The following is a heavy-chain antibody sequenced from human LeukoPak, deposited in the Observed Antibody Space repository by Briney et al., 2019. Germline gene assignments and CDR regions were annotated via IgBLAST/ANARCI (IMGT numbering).Heavy chain of an antibody. CDR2: ISAYNGKT. CDR3: ARAAKGLVDLVVVAAAFPVDY. D-gene: IGHD2-2*01. V-gene: IGHV1-18*01. J-gene: IGHJ4*02. Sequence: GASVKVSCKASGYTFTTYGISWVRQAPGQGLEGMGWISAYNGKTNYAQKFQGRVTLTTDTSTSTAFMELRSLRSDDTAVYYCARAAKGLVDLVVVAAAFPVDYWGQGTLVTVSS. CDR1: GYTFTTYG.